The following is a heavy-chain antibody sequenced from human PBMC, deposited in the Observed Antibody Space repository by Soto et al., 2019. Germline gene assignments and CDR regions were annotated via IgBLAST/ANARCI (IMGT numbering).Heavy chain of an antibody. CDR3: ARDLWGYCGTDCYPLDV. Sequence: SETLSLTCTVSCCSISGYYWSWIRQPLGKGLEWIGYMYNTGSTVYNPSFKSRVTISVDTSKNQFSLKLNSVTAADTAVYYCARDLWGYCGTDCYPLDVWGQGTTVTVS. CDR2: MYNTGST. D-gene: IGHD2-21*02. V-gene: IGHV4-59*01. CDR1: CCSISGYY. J-gene: IGHJ6*02.